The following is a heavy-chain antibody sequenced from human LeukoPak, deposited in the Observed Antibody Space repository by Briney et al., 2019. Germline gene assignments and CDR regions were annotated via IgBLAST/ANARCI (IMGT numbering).Heavy chain of an antibody. CDR1: GYTFTGYY. CDR3: ARTGLRFLTYYYMDV. J-gene: IGHJ6*03. CDR2: INPNSGGT. D-gene: IGHD3-3*01. V-gene: IGHV1-2*02. Sequence: ASVKVSCKASGYTFTGYYMHWVRQAPGQGLEWMGWINPNSGGTNYAQKFQGRVTMTWDTSISTAYMELSRLRSDDTAVYYCARTGLRFLTYYYMDVWGKGTTVTVSS.